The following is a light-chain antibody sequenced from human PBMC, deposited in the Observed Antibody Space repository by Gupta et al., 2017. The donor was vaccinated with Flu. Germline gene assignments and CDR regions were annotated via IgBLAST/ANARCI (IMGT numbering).Light chain of an antibody. CDR3: SSYTTSSTVI. CDR2: EVS. V-gene: IGLV2-18*02. J-gene: IGLJ2*01. CDR1: SSDVGIYSL. Sequence: SSDVGIYSLVSWYQQPPGTAPKLMIYEVSNRPSGVPDRFSGSKSGNTASLTISGLQAEDEADYYCSSYTTSSTVIFGGGTKVTIL.